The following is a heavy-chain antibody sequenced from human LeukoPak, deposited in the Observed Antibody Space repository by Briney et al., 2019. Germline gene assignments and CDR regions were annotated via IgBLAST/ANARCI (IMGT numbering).Heavy chain of an antibody. J-gene: IGHJ3*02. CDR1: GYTFTGYY. V-gene: IGHV1-2*02. D-gene: IGHD6-19*01. CDR2: INPNSGGT. Sequence: ASVKVSCKASGYTFTGYYMHWVRQAPGEGLEWMGWINPNSGGTKYAQKFQGRVTMTRGTSINTAYMEVRRLTSDDTAVYYCARERGTLAVAGDAVDIWGQGTMVTVSS. CDR3: ARERGTLAVAGDAVDI.